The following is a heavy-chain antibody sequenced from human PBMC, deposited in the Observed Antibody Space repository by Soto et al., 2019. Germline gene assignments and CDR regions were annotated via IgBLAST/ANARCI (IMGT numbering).Heavy chain of an antibody. CDR3: ARSVVVPAALDY. D-gene: IGHD2-2*01. V-gene: IGHV3-33*01. Sequence: PVGSLRLSCEASGFTFSSYGMHWVRQAPGKGLEWVAVTWYDGSKKYHGDSVMGRFTISRDNSKNTLYLQMNSLRADDTAVYYCARSVVVPAALDYWGQGTLVTVSS. CDR1: GFTFSSYG. CDR2: TWYDGSKK. J-gene: IGHJ4*02.